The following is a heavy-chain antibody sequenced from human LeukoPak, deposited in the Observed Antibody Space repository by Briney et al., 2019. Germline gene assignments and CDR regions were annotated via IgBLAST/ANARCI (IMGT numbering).Heavy chain of an antibody. CDR1: GFTLSSYG. CDR3: AKDGSSYYDILTGYSNYYYYYYMDV. J-gene: IGHJ6*03. V-gene: IGHV3-33*06. CDR2: IWYDGSNK. D-gene: IGHD3-9*01. Sequence: GGSLRPSCAASGFTLSSYGMHWVRQAPGKGLEWVAVIWYDGSNKYYADSVKGRFTISRDNSKNTLYLQMNSLRAEDTAVYYCAKDGSSYYDILTGYSNYYYYYYMDVWGKGTTVTVSS.